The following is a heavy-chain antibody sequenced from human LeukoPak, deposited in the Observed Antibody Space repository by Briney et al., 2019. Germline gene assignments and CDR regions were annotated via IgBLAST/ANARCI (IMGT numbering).Heavy chain of an antibody. D-gene: IGHD3-22*01. J-gene: IGHJ4*02. Sequence: PGGSLRLSCAASGFTFSSYSMNWVRQAPGKGLEWVSSISSSSSYIYYADSVKGRFTISRDNAKNSLYLQMNSLRAEDTAVYYCARDLSDSSGYYWLWGQGTLVTVSS. V-gene: IGHV3-21*01. CDR2: ISSSSSYI. CDR3: ARDLSDSSGYYWL. CDR1: GFTFSSYS.